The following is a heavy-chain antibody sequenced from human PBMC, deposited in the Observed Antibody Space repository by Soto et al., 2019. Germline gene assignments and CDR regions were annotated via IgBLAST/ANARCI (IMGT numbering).Heavy chain of an antibody. Sequence: QVQLVQSGAEVKKPGSSVKVSCKASGGTFSSYTISWVRQAPGQGLEWMGRIIPILGIANYAQKFQGRVTISAEKGTSTAYMERSSLRSEDTAVYNWARGHYYDSRTSAGWYFDLWCRGTLVTDSS. V-gene: IGHV1-69*02. CDR1: GGTFSSYT. CDR2: IIPILGIA. J-gene: IGHJ2*01. D-gene: IGHD3-22*01. CDR3: ARGHYYDSRTSAGWYFDL.